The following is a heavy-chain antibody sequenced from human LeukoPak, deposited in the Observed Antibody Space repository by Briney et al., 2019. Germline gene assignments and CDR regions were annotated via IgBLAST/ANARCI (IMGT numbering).Heavy chain of an antibody. V-gene: IGHV1-69*06. CDR3: AGTRIQLWSGPAYYFDY. Sequence: SVKVSCKASGGTFSSYAISWVRQAPGQGLEWMGGIIPIFGTANYAQKFQGRVTITADKSTSTAYMELSSLRSEDTAVYYCAGTRIQLWSGPAYYFDYWGQGTLVTVSS. D-gene: IGHD5-18*01. J-gene: IGHJ4*02. CDR2: IIPIFGTA. CDR1: GGTFSSYA.